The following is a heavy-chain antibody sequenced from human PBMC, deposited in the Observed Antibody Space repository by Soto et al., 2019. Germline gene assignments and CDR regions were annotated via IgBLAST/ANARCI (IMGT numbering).Heavy chain of an antibody. CDR3: AKGREIIAEAGPHDPLAI. J-gene: IGHJ3*02. D-gene: IGHD6-19*01. CDR1: GFTFDDYA. V-gene: IGHV3-9*01. Sequence: GGSLRLSCAVSGFTFDDYAMHWVRQAPGKGLEWGSGISWNSGTIGYADSVKGRFTISRDNAKTSLYLQMNSLRLEDTALYYCAKGREIIAEAGPHDPLAIWGKGTMVTVAS. CDR2: ISWNSGTI.